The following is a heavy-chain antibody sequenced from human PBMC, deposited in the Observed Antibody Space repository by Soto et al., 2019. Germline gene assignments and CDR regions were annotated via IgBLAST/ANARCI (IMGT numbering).Heavy chain of an antibody. CDR1: GYSFTSHG. J-gene: IGHJ6*03. CDR3: ARMVRGSNIDYYHYIDG. Sequence: QVQLVQSGAEVKKPGASVKVSCKASGYSFTSHGISWVRQAPGQGLEWMGWISGNSGDTNYAQKLQGRVTVTTDTSTSTAYMELRSLRSEDTAVYYCARMVRGSNIDYYHYIDGWGKGTTVTVSS. D-gene: IGHD3-10*01. CDR2: ISGNSGDT. V-gene: IGHV1-18*01.